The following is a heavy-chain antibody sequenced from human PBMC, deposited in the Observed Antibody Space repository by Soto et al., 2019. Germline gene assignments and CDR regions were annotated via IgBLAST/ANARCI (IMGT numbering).Heavy chain of an antibody. J-gene: IGHJ4*02. V-gene: IGHV1-3*01. Sequence: ASLKVSCKASGYTITCCAMHWVRQAPGQRLEWMGWINVGNGNTRYSQKFQGRLTLTRDTPGNTAYLELNSLISEDTAVYYCATPQDYDDCIDSWGQGTLVTVTS. D-gene: IGHD3-22*01. CDR2: INVGNGNT. CDR1: GYTITCCA. CDR3: ATPQDYDDCIDS.